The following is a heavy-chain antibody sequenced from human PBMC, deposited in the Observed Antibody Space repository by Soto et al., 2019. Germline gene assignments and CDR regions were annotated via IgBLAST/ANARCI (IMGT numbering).Heavy chain of an antibody. CDR1: GFTFSSYA. CDR3: AKRGSYYYYGMDV. J-gene: IGHJ6*02. CDR2: ISGSGGNT. V-gene: IGHV3-23*01. Sequence: GGSLRLSCAASGFTFSSYAMDWVRQAPGKGLEWVSSISGSGGNTFYAESVKGRFTLSRDIPKNKLYLQMNSLSAEDTAVYYCAKRGSYYYYGMDVWGQGTTVTVSS.